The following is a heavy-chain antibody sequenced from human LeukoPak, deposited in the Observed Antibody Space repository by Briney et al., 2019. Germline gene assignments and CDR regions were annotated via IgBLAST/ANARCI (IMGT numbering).Heavy chain of an antibody. J-gene: IGHJ4*02. CDR2: ISSSGSTI. V-gene: IGHV3-48*03. CDR3: AKRGPEVVRGGFDY. CDR1: GFTFSSYE. D-gene: IGHD3-10*01. Sequence: GGSLRLSCAASGFTFSSYEMNWVRQAPGKGLEWVSYISSSGSTIYYADSVKGRFTISRDNSKNTLYLQMNSLRAEDTAVYYCAKRGPEVVRGGFDYWGQGTLVTVSS.